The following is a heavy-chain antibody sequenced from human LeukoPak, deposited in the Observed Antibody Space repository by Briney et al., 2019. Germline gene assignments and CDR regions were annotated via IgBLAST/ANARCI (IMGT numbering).Heavy chain of an antibody. CDR1: GFTFSTYW. Sequence: PGGSLRLSCAASGFTFSTYWMHWVRQAPGKGLVWVSRITSDGSGTTYADSVKGRFTISRDNSKNTLYLQMNSLRAEDTAVYYCAKMSARAFDYWGQGTLVTVSS. CDR2: ITSDGSGT. CDR3: AKMSARAFDY. V-gene: IGHV3-74*01. D-gene: IGHD6-6*01. J-gene: IGHJ4*02.